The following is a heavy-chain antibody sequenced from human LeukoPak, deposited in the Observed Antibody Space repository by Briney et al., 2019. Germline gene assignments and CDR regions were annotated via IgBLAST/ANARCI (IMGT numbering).Heavy chain of an antibody. CDR1: GFTFSSYG. V-gene: IGHV3-30*18. J-gene: IGHJ6*02. CDR3: AKQDYGMDV. CDR2: ISYDGSNK. Sequence: GGSLRLSCAASGFTFSSYGMHWVRQAPGKGLEWVGVISYDGSNKYYADSVKGRFTISRDNSKNTLYLQMNSLRAEDTAVYYCAKQDYGMDVWGQGTTVTVSS.